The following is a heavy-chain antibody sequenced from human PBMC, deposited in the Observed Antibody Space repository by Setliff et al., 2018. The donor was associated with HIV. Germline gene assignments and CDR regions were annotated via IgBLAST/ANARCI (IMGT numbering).Heavy chain of an antibody. CDR1: GYTFIELS. V-gene: IGHV1-24*01. CDR2: FDLAEDEI. CDR3: ARDMQDNNSFGPNSNLGY. D-gene: IGHD5-18*01. Sequence: GASVKVSCKVSGYTFIELSRHWVRQAPGKGLEWMGGFDLAEDEITYAQKFQGRVTMTEDTSIDTAYMELSSLTSEDTAVYFCARDMQDNNSFGPNSNLGYWGQGIQVTVSS. J-gene: IGHJ4*02.